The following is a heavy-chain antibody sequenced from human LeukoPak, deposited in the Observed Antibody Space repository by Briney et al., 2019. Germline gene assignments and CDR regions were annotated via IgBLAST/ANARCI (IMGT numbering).Heavy chain of an antibody. CDR2: INPNSGGT. V-gene: IGHV1-2*06. CDR1: GYTFSRYG. D-gene: IGHD3-22*01. Sequence: GASVKVSCKTSGYTFSRYGFSWVRQAPGQGLEWMGRINPNSGGTNYAQKFQGRVTMTRDTSISTAYMELSRLRSDDTAVYYCAREPYYDSSGWDAFDIWGQGTMVTVSS. CDR3: AREPYYDSSGWDAFDI. J-gene: IGHJ3*02.